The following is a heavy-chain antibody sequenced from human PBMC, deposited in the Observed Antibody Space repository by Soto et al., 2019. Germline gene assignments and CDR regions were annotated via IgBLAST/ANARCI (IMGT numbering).Heavy chain of an antibody. V-gene: IGHV1-69*12. D-gene: IGHD1-1*01. CDR2: IMPVFPTP. CDR3: ARDKDRLQLGGNYYYILDV. J-gene: IGHJ6*02. Sequence: QVQLVQSGAEVKNPGSSVKVSCKASGGTFSTSAISWVRQAPGQGLERVGGIMPVFPTPDYAQNFQGRVTITADESTTTAYLELTRLRADDTAVYYCARDKDRLQLGGNYYYILDVWGQGTAITVSS. CDR1: GGTFSTSA.